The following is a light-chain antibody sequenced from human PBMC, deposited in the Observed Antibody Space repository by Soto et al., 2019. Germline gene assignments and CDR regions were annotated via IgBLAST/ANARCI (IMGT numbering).Light chain of an antibody. CDR1: QSVSTY. Sequence: EIVLTQSPATLFLSPGERATLSCRASQSVSTYLGWYQQKPGQAPRLLISEASNRATGIPARFSGSGSGTDVTLTISGLEHEYITVYYCQLSSNCLPTFVQGTRLELK. J-gene: IGKJ5*01. CDR2: EAS. V-gene: IGKV3-11*01. CDR3: QLSSNCLPT.